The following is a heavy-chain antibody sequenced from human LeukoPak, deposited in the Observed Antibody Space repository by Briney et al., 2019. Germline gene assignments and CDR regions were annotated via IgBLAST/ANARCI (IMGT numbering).Heavy chain of an antibody. D-gene: IGHD3-10*01. CDR2: IDWSSGDI. J-gene: IGHJ2*01. CDR1: GFTFDDYA. V-gene: IGHV3-9*01. Sequence: PGRSLRLSCAASGFTFDDYAMHWVRLRPGKGPEWVSGIDWSSGDIAYAESVKGRFTISRDNAKNSLYLQMRSLRSEDTAFYYCAKDRTYYYNSGTYFDLWGRGALVTVSS. CDR3: AKDRTYYYNSGTYFDL.